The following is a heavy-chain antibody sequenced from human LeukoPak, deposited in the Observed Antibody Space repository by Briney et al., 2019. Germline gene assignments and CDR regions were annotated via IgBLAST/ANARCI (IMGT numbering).Heavy chain of an antibody. V-gene: IGHV5-51*01. Sequence: GESLKISCKGSGYSFSSYWIGWVRQMPGKGLERMGIIYPGDSDTRYSPSFQGQVTISADKSISTAYLQWSSLKASDTAMYYCAKHGGSGTYTKEFDYWGQGTLVTVSS. CDR3: AKHGGSGTYTKEFDY. CDR2: IYPGDSDT. D-gene: IGHD1-26*01. CDR1: GYSFSSYW. J-gene: IGHJ4*02.